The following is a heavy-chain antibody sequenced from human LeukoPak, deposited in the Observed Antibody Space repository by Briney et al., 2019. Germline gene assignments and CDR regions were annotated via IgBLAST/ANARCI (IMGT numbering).Heavy chain of an antibody. D-gene: IGHD2-15*01. V-gene: IGHV3-23*01. J-gene: IGHJ4*02. CDR3: AKDSLVVVVAATLDF. CDR2: ISGSGGST. Sequence: GGSLRLSCAASGFTFSSYAMSRVRXAPGKXXEWVSXISGSGGSTEYAESVKGRFTISRDNSKNTLYLQMNRLRAEDTAVYYCAKDSLVVVVAATLDFWGQGTLVTVSS. CDR1: GFTFSSYA.